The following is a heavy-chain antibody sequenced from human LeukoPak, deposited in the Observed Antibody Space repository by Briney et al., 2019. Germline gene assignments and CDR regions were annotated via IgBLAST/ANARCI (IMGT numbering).Heavy chain of an antibody. J-gene: IGHJ4*02. CDR3: ARQKGGGGSSPRPFDY. CDR2: ISYSGST. Sequence: SETLSLTCTVSGGSVNSGSSYWSWIRQPPGKGLEWIGCISYSGSTNYNPSLRSRVTMSLNTSKNQFSLTLSSVTAADTAVYFCARQKGGGGSSPRPFDYWGQGTLVTVSS. V-gene: IGHV4-61*01. CDR1: GGSVNSGSSY. D-gene: IGHD1-26*01.